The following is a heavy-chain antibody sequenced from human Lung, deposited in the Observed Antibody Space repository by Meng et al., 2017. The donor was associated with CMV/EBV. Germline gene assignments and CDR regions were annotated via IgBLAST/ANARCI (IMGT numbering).Heavy chain of an antibody. V-gene: IGHV7-4-1*02. J-gene: IGHJ5*02. CDR2: ISTNTGTP. CDR3: ARGGNFDP. Sequence: QVRLVQSGTEVQKPGASVTVSCKGSGYPVSTSPLKWVRQAHGRGLEWMGWISTNTGTPTYTQGFTGRFVFSLDTSVSTAYLQISSLKAEDTVVYYCARGGNFDPWGQGTLVTVSS. CDR1: GYPVSTSP. D-gene: IGHD2/OR15-2a*01.